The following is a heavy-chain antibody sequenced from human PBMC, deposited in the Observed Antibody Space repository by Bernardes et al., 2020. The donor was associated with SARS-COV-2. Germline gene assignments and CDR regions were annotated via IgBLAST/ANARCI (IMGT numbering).Heavy chain of an antibody. V-gene: IGHV3-33*01. D-gene: IGHD6-13*01. CDR3: ARGGIAAAGSISYYYGIDV. CDR1: GFTFSSYG. Sequence: GGSLRLCCAASGFTFSSYGMHWVRQAPGKGLEWVAVIWYDGSNKYYADSVKGRFTISRDNSKNTLYLQMNSLRAEDTAVYYCARGGIAAAGSISYYYGIDVWGQGTTVTVSS. J-gene: IGHJ6*02. CDR2: IWYDGSNK.